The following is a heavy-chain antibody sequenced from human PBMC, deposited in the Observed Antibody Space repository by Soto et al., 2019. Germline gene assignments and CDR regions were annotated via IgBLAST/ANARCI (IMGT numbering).Heavy chain of an antibody. CDR2: IYYSGST. V-gene: IGHV4-61*01. D-gene: IGHD1-26*01. CDR3: ARADREDSGACSMDV. Sequence: QVQLQESGPGLVKPSETLSLTCTVSGGSVSSGSYYWSWIRQPPGKGLEWIGYIYYSGSTNYNPTLKSRGTLSVDPSKNQFPLKLRSVTAADTAVYYCARADREDSGACSMDVWGQGTTVTVS. CDR1: GGSVSSGSYY. J-gene: IGHJ6*02.